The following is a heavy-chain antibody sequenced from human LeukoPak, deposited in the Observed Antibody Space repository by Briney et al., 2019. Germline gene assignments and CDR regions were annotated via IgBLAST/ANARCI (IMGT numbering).Heavy chain of an antibody. Sequence: ASVKVSCKASGGTFSSYAISWVRQAPGQGLEWMGRIIPILGIANYAQKFQGRVTITADKSTSTAYMELSSLRSEDTAVYYCARLNYYGSGSYRTRPGYWGQGTLVTVSS. D-gene: IGHD3-10*01. CDR3: ARLNYYGSGSYRTRPGY. V-gene: IGHV1-69*04. CDR2: IIPILGIA. J-gene: IGHJ4*02. CDR1: GGTFSSYA.